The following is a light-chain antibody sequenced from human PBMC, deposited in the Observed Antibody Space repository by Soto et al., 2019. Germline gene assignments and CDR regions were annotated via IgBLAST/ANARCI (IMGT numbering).Light chain of an antibody. CDR2: KAS. J-gene: IGKJ1*01. CDR1: QTISSW. CDR3: QQYYYYAT. Sequence: DIQMTQSPSTLSASVGDRVTITCRASQTISSWLAWYQQKPGKAPKLLIYKASTLESGVPSRFSGSGSGTDFTLTVTSPQPEDFATYYCQQYYYYATFGQGTQVEIK. V-gene: IGKV1-5*03.